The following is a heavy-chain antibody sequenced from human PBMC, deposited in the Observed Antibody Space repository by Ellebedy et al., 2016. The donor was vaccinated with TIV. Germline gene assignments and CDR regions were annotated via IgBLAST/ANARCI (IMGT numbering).Heavy chain of an antibody. CDR2: VYSTGDS. CDR3: ARHAATVGAPNMDV. CDR1: GASITRSSYY. J-gene: IGHJ6*03. D-gene: IGHD4-23*01. Sequence: SETLSLTCSVSGASITRSSYYWGWIRQPPGKGLEWLGTVYSTGDSYYNSSLKGRVIISVDSSKNQFSLKLSSVTAADTAVYYCARHAATVGAPNMDVWGRGTTVTVSS. V-gene: IGHV4-39*07.